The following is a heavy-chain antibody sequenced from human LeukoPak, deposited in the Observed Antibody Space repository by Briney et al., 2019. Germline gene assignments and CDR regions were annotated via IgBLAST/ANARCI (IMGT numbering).Heavy chain of an antibody. Sequence: SETLSLTCTVSGGSISSYYWSWIRQPPGKGLEWIGYISYSGSTDYNPSLKSRVTISLDTSKNQFSLRLSSVTAADTAVYYCARGGDYGDLRYFDYWGQGTLVTVSS. CDR3: ARGGDYGDLRYFDY. CDR2: ISYSGST. D-gene: IGHD4-17*01. CDR1: GGSISSYY. J-gene: IGHJ4*02. V-gene: IGHV4-59*01.